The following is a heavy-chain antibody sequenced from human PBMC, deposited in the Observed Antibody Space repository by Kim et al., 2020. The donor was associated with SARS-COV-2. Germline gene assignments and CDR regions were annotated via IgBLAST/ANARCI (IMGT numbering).Heavy chain of an antibody. Sequence: ASVKVSCKASGYTFTSYAMHWVRQAPGQRLEWMGWINAGNGNTKYSQKFQGRVTITRETSASTAYMERSSLRPEDTAVYYCARVERTIWFGEDSTYFDYWGQGTLVTVSS. J-gene: IGHJ4*02. CDR1: GYTFTSYA. CDR2: INAGNGNT. D-gene: IGHD3-10*01. CDR3: ARVERTIWFGEDSTYFDY. V-gene: IGHV1-3*01.